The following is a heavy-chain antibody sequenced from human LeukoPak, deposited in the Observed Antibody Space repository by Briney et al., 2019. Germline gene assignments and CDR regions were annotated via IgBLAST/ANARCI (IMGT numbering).Heavy chain of an antibody. CDR3: ARYWGPYDNSGAYFDY. D-gene: IGHD3-22*01. V-gene: IGHV4-39*01. CDR2: IHYSGST. Sequence: SETLSLTCTVSSGSISSGTYSWAWIRQPPGKGLEWIGTIHYSGSTYYNPSLESRATISVDTSKNQFSLKLSSVTAADTAMYYCARYWGPYDNSGAYFDYWGQGTLVTVSS. CDR1: SGSISSGTYS. J-gene: IGHJ4*02.